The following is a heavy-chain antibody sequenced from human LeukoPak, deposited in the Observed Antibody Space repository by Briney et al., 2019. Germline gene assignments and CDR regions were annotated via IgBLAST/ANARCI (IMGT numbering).Heavy chain of an antibody. D-gene: IGHD6-19*01. CDR1: GGTFSSYA. CDR2: IIPIFGTA. CDR3: ARRGGIAVAGHSPDWYFDL. J-gene: IGHJ2*01. Sequence: GSSVKVSCKASGGTFSSYAISWVRQAPGQGLEWMGGIIPIFGTANYAQKFQGRVTITTDESTSTAYMELSSLRSEDTAVYYCARRGGIAVAGHSPDWYFDLWGRGTLVTVSS. V-gene: IGHV1-69*05.